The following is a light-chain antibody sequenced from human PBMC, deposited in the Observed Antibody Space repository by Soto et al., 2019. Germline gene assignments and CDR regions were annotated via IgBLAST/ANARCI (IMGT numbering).Light chain of an antibody. CDR3: QHRSSWPRS. CDR2: DAA. V-gene: IGKV3-11*01. J-gene: IGKJ1*01. Sequence: DIVLTQSPATPSLSPGERATLSCRASQSVGTSLAWYKQQPGQAPRLLIHDAAYRASGIPERFSGSGSGTAFSLSISSLEPDDFAVYYCQHRSSWPRSFGRGTKVDIK. CDR1: QSVGTS.